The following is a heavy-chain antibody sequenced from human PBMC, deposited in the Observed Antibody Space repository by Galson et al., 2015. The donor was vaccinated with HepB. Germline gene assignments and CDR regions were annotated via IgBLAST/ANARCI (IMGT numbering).Heavy chain of an antibody. CDR3: ARDMSGSGWYHAAFDI. V-gene: IGHV3-66*01. J-gene: IGHJ3*02. CDR1: GFTVSSNY. Sequence: SLRLYCAASGFTVSSNYMSWVRQAPGKGLEWVSIIYSGGSTDYADSVKGRFTISRDNSKNTLFLQMNNLRTEDTAVYYCARDMSGSGWYHAAFDIWGQGTMVTVSS. D-gene: IGHD6-19*01. CDR2: IYSGGST.